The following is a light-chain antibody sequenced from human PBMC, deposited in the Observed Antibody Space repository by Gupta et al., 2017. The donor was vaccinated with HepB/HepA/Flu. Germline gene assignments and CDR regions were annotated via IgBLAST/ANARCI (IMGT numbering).Light chain of an antibody. CDR3: YYYDSSMGGSKV. J-gene: IGLJ1*01. CDR1: SSNIGAGYD. CDR2: GNS. V-gene: IGLV1-40*01. Sequence: QSVLTQPPPVSGAPGQRVTISCTGSSSNIGAGYDVHCYQQLPGTDPQLLIDGNSNRPSGVPDRFSCATSCASDSLVTNGLQAEDDADEYCYYYDSSMGGSKVFGTGTKVTV.